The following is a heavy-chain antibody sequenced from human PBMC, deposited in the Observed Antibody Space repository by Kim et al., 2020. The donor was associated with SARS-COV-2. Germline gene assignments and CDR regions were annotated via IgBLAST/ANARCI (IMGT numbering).Heavy chain of an antibody. CDR1: GFIFSNYL. CDR2: ISVDGSHR. Sequence: GESLKISCAASGFIFSNYLMHWVRQAPGKGLEWVAVISVDGSHRFYADSVKGRFTISRDNSKNTVYLQMNSLRVDDTAVYYCASQILTGYWGQGTLVTVSS. V-gene: IGHV3-30*04. D-gene: IGHD2-15*01. J-gene: IGHJ4*02. CDR3: ASQILTGY.